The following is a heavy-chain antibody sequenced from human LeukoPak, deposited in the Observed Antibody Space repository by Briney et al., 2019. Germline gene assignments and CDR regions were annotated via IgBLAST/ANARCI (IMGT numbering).Heavy chain of an antibody. J-gene: IGHJ4*02. CDR2: IIPIFGTA. D-gene: IGHD6-13*01. CDR3: ARARKRYSSSWYFDY. V-gene: IGHV1-69*05. CDR1: GYTFTVNY. Sequence: SVTVSCKASGYTFTVNYIHWVRQAPGQGLEWMGRIIPIFGTANYAQKFQGRVTITTDESTSTAYMELSSLRSEDTAVYYCARARKRYSSSWYFDYWGQGTLVTVSS.